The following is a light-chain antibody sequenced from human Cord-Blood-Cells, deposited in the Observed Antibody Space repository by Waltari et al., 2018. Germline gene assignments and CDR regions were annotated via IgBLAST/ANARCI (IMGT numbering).Light chain of an antibody. CDR3: QQYDNLPYT. CDR1: QDISNY. J-gene: IGKJ2*01. Sequence: DIQMTQSPSSLSASVGARVTITCQASQDISNYLNWYQQKPGKAPKLLIYDASNLETGVPSRCSRSGSGTDFTFTISSLQPEDIATYYCQQYDNLPYTFGQGTKLEIK. CDR2: DAS. V-gene: IGKV1-33*01.